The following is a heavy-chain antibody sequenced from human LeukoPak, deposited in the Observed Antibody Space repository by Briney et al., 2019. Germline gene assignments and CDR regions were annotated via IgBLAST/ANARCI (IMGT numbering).Heavy chain of an antibody. Sequence: SETLSLTCAVYGGSFSGYYWSWIRQPPGKGLEWIGEINHSGSTNYNPSLKSRVTTSVDTSKNQFSLKLSSVTAADTAVYYCARKWAYSGFSNWFDPWGQGTLVTVSS. CDR3: ARKWAYSGFSNWFDP. D-gene: IGHD5-12*01. CDR2: INHSGST. CDR1: GGSFSGYY. V-gene: IGHV4-34*01. J-gene: IGHJ5*02.